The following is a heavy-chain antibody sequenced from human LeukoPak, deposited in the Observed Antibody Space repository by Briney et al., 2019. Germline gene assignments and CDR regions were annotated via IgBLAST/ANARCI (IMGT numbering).Heavy chain of an antibody. J-gene: IGHJ4*02. D-gene: IGHD3-10*01. CDR1: GFTFSSYA. Sequence: GRSLRLSCAASGFTFSSYAMHWVRQAPGKGLEWVAVISYDGSNKYYADSVKGRFTISRDNSKNTLYLQMNSLRAEDTAVYYCAKDMGLLWFGELSIGVAYYFDYWGQGTLVTVSS. CDR3: AKDMGLLWFGELSIGVAYYFDY. CDR2: ISYDGSNK. V-gene: IGHV3-30-3*01.